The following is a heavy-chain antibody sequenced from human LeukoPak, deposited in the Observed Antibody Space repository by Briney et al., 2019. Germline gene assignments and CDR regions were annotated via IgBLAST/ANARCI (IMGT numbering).Heavy chain of an antibody. CDR2: IIPILGIA. Sequence: SVKVSCKASGGTFSSYAISWVRQAPGQGLEWMGRIIPILGIANYAQKFQGRVTITADKSTSTAYMELSSLRSEDTAVYYCARGWTTVAPDAFDIWGQGTMVTVSS. V-gene: IGHV1-69*04. CDR3: ARGWTTVAPDAFDI. D-gene: IGHD4-23*01. J-gene: IGHJ3*02. CDR1: GGTFSSYA.